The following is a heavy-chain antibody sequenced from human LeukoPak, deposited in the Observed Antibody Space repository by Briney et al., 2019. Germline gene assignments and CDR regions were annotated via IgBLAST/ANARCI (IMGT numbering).Heavy chain of an antibody. D-gene: IGHD2-21*01. CDR1: GFTFSSAW. J-gene: IGHJ4*02. Sequence: PGGSLRLSCKASGFTFSSAWMGWVRQAPGKGLEWVGLIKSKADGETTHYAAPVKDRFTLSRDDSIRTLYLQMNNLKTEDTAVYYCAADIPSAIYPIDFWGQGALVTVST. CDR3: AADIPSAIYPIDF. V-gene: IGHV3-15*01. CDR2: IKSKADGETT.